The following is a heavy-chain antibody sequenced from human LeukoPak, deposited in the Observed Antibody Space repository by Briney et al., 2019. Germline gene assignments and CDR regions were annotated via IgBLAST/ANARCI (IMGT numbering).Heavy chain of an antibody. D-gene: IGHD3-10*01. Sequence: SSETLSLTSTVSGGSISRHYLSWLRQPPPKGLGWIGYIYYSDRTNSNPSLKSRVTISVDTSKTQFSLKLSSVTAADKAVSYCASPSYGSYWYFDLWGRGTLVTVSS. V-gene: IGHV4-59*08. CDR1: GGSISRHY. J-gene: IGHJ2*01. CDR3: ASPSYGSYWYFDL. CDR2: IYYSDRT.